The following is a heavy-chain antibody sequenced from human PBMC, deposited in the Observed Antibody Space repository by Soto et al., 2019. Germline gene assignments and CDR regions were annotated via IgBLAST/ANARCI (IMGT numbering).Heavy chain of an antibody. V-gene: IGHV1-2*02. CDR3: ARKYSRWAAFDI. Sequence: ASMKVSCKASGYTFTGYYMHWVRQAPEQGLEWMGWINPNSGGTNYAQKFQGRVTMTRDTSISTAYMELSRLRSDDTAVYYCARKYSRWAAFDIWGQGTMVTVSS. J-gene: IGHJ3*02. CDR2: INPNSGGT. D-gene: IGHD2-15*01. CDR1: GYTFTGYY.